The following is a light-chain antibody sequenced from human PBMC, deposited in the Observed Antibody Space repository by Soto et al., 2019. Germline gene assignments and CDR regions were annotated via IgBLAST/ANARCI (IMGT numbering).Light chain of an antibody. CDR1: SNNVGGYNY. V-gene: IGLV2-11*01. CDR2: DVT. Sequence: QSALTQPRSVSGSPGQSVTISCTGASNNVGGYNYVSWYQHHPGKVPQHIIYDVTKRPSGVPDRFSGSKSGNTASLTISGLQVEDEADYYCCSYAGTYTWIFGGGTKVTVL. CDR3: CSYAGTYTWI. J-gene: IGLJ2*01.